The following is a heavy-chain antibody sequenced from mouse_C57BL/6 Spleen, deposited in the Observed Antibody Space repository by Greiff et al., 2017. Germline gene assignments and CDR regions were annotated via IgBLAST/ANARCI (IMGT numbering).Heavy chain of an antibody. Sequence: VQLQQSGPELVKPGASVKLSCKASGYTFTSYDINWVKQRPGQGLEWIGWIYPRDGSTKYNAKFKGKATLTVDTSSSTAYMERHSLTAEDSAVYFCARKGNWSWFAYWGQGTLVTVSA. CDR2: IYPRDGST. D-gene: IGHD4-1*02. CDR3: ARKGNWSWFAY. V-gene: IGHV1-85*01. CDR1: GYTFTSYD. J-gene: IGHJ3*01.